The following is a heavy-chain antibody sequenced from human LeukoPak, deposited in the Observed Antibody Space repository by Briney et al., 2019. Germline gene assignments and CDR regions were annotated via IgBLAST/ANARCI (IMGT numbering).Heavy chain of an antibody. J-gene: IGHJ3*02. V-gene: IGHV3-7*01. CDR3: ARDLQALNYDSSRSHHPHHAFDI. CDR2: IKQEVSEK. D-gene: IGHD3-22*01. CDR1: GFTFSSHW. Sequence: GGSLRLSCAASGFTFSSHWMSWVRQAPGKGGEGVANIKQEVSEKYYVDSVKGRFTSSRDNAKPSLYLQMNSLRAEDTAVYYCARDLQALNYDSSRSHHPHHAFDIWGKGTMVTVSS.